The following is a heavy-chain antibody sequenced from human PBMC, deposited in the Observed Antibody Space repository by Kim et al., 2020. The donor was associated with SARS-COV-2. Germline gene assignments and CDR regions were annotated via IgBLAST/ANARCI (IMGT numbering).Heavy chain of an antibody. CDR2: IYPGDSDT. CDR1: GYSFTSYW. D-gene: IGHD6-13*01. CDR3: ARTAYSSSWYTNWFDP. V-gene: IGHV5-51*01. J-gene: IGHJ5*02. Sequence: GESLKISCKGSGYSFTSYWIGWVRQMPGKGLEWMGIIYPGDSDTRYSPSFQGQVTISADKSISTAYLQWSSLKASDTAMYYCARTAYSSSWYTNWFDPWGQGTLVTVSS.